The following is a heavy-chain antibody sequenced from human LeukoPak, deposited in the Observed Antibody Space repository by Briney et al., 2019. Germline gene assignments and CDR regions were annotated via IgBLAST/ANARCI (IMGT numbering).Heavy chain of an antibody. J-gene: IGHJ4*02. D-gene: IGHD6-13*01. CDR2: IYYSGST. V-gene: IGHV4-39*07. CDR3: ARASSSIAAAGTPFDY. Sequence: SETLSLTCTVSGGSISSSSYYWGWIRQPPGKGLEWLGSIYYSGSTYYNPSLKSRVTMSVDTSKNQFSLKLSSVTAADTAVYYCARASSSIAAAGTPFDYWGQGTLVTVSS. CDR1: GGSISSSSYY.